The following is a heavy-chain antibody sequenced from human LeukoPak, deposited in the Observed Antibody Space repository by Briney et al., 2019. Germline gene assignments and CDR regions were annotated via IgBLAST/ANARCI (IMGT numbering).Heavy chain of an antibody. J-gene: IGHJ4*02. Sequence: GGSLRLSCAASGFTFSSYGMHWVRQAPGKGLEWVAVIWYDGSNKYYADSVKGRFTISRDNSKNTLYLQMNSLRAEDTAVYYCARATYYYDSSGYSPFDYWGQGTLVTVSS. CDR3: ARATYYYDSSGYSPFDY. CDR1: GFTFSSYG. CDR2: IWYDGSNK. V-gene: IGHV3-33*01. D-gene: IGHD3-22*01.